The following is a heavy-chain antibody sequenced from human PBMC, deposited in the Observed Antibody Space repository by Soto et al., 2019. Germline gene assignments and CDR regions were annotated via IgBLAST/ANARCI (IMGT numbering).Heavy chain of an antibody. CDR3: AKDHIQTHKWDYYYYGMDV. Sequence: EVQLLESGGGLVQPGGSLRLSCAASGFTFSSYAMSWVRQAPGKGLEWVSAISGSGGSTYYADSVKGRFTISRDNSKNTLYLQMNSLRAEDTAVYYCAKDHIQTHKWDYYYYGMDVWGQGTTVTVSS. CDR2: ISGSGGST. CDR1: GFTFSSYA. V-gene: IGHV3-23*01. J-gene: IGHJ6*02. D-gene: IGHD5-18*01.